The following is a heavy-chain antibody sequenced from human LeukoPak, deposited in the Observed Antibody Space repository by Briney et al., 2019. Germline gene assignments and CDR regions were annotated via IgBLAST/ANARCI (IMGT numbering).Heavy chain of an antibody. D-gene: IGHD2-2*01. CDR2: IYTSGST. CDR1: GYSIRRGYH. Sequence: PSETLSLTCSVSGYSIRRGYHWGWIRQPPGKGLEWIGYIYTSGSTNYNPSLESRVTISVDTSKNQFSLDLSSVTAADTAVYYCARQKCTSASCLTKNAFDIWGQGTMVTVSS. V-gene: IGHV4-4*09. CDR3: ARQKCTSASCLTKNAFDI. J-gene: IGHJ3*02.